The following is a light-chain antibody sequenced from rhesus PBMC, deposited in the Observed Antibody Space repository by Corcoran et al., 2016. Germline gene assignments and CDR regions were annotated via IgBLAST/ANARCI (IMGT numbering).Light chain of an antibody. J-gene: IGLJ1*01. CDR3: CSYRSGSTYI. CDR2: EVT. CDR1: SSDVGGYNY. Sequence: QSALTRPPSVSKSLGQSVTISCTGTSSDVGGYNYVSWYQQHPGKAPKLLIYEVTKRPSGVSDRFSGSKSGNTASLTISGLQAEDEAYYYCCSYRSGSTYIFGAGTRLTVL. V-gene: IGLV2-38*01.